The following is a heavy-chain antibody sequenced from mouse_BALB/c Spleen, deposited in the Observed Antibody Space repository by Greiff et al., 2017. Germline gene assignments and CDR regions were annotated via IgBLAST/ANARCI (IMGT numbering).Heavy chain of an antibody. CDR3: VRGANWDVDYAMDY. D-gene: IGHD4-1*01. V-gene: IGHV10-3*03. Sequence: EVKLMESGGGLVQPKGSLKLSCAASGFTFNTYAMHWVCQAPGKGLEWVARIRSKSNNYATYYADSVKDRFTISRDDSQSMLYLQMNNLKTEDTAMYYCVRGANWDVDYAMDYWGQGTSVTVSS. CDR1: GFTFNTYA. J-gene: IGHJ4*01. CDR2: IRSKSNNYAT.